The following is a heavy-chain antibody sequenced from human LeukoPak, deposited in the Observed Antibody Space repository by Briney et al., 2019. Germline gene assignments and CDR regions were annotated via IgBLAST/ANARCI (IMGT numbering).Heavy chain of an antibody. Sequence: PGGSPRLSCAASGYTFISYAMSRVRQAPGKGLEWVSAISGSGGSTYYADSVKGRFTISRDNSKNTLYLQMNSLRAEDTAVYYCACYGSGSRNWFDPWGQGTLVTVSS. CDR2: ISGSGGST. J-gene: IGHJ5*02. D-gene: IGHD3-10*01. CDR1: GYTFISYA. V-gene: IGHV3-23*01. CDR3: ACYGSGSRNWFDP.